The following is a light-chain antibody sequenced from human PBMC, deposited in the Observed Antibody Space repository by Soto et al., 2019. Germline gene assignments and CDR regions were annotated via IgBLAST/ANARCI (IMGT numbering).Light chain of an antibody. J-gene: IGLJ1*01. V-gene: IGLV2-8*01. CDR2: EVI. CDR1: SGDVGGYNF. CDR3: SSYAGSRVFV. Sequence: QSALTQTPSPSGSLGQSVTISCTGTSGDVGGYNFVSWYQQHPDKTSKLLSDEVIKRPSGVPDRFSGSKFGNTVSLTVSSLQPEDEADYFCSSYAGSRVFVLGTGTKVTVL.